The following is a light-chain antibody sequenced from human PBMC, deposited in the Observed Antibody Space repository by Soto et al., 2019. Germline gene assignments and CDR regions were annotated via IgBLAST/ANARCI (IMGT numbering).Light chain of an antibody. Sequence: EIVLTQSPGTLSLSPGDRATLSCRASQTVRSNFLAWYQQKAGQAPRLLIYNASNRATGIPDRFSGSGSGTDFTLPITRLEPEDFAVYYCQQYGSSPYTFGQGTKLDIK. V-gene: IGKV3-20*01. CDR1: QTVRSNF. CDR3: QQYGSSPYT. CDR2: NAS. J-gene: IGKJ2*01.